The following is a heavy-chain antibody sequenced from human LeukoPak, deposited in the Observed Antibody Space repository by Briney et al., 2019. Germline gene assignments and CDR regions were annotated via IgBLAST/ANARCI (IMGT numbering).Heavy chain of an antibody. CDR1: GFTFSSYG. D-gene: IGHD3-10*01. V-gene: IGHV3-30*02. Sequence: GGSLRLSCAAPGFTFSSYGMHWVRQAPGKGLEWVAFIRYDGSNKYYADSVKGRFTISRDNSKNTLYLQMNSLRPEDTAVYYCAKDSKRWKAYYYEAGSYYFDYWGQGTRVTVSS. CDR3: AKDSKRWKAYYYEAGSYYFDY. J-gene: IGHJ4*02. CDR2: IRYDGSNK.